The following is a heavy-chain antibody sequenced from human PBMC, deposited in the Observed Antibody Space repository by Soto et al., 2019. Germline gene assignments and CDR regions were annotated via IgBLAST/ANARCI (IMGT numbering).Heavy chain of an antibody. CDR1: GGSISSGGYY. D-gene: IGHD6-13*01. Sequence: PSETLSLTCTVSGGSISSGGYYWSWIRQHPGKGLEWIGYIYYSGSTYYNPSLKSRVTISVDTSKNQFSLKLSSVTAADTAVYYCARYGISSSGYFRHYYFDYWGQGTLVTVSS. CDR2: IYYSGST. J-gene: IGHJ4*02. CDR3: ARYGISSSGYFRHYYFDY. V-gene: IGHV4-31*03.